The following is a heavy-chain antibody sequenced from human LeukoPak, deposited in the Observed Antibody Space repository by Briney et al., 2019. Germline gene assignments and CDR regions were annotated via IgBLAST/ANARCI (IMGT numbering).Heavy chain of an antibody. CDR3: ARSSTVTTFFFDY. CDR1: GFTFSSYW. Sequence: GGSLRLSCAASGFTFSSYWMSWVRQDPGKGLEWVANIKQDGSEKYYVDSVKGRFTISRDNAKNSLYLQMNSLRAEDTAVYYCARSSTVTTFFFDYWGQGTLVTVSS. J-gene: IGHJ4*02. D-gene: IGHD4-17*01. CDR2: IKQDGSEK. V-gene: IGHV3-7*03.